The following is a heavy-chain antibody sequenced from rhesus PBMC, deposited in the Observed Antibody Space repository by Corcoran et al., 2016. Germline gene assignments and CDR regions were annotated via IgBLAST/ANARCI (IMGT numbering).Heavy chain of an antibody. V-gene: IGHV3-54*02. CDR3: ARADSSSLDY. D-gene: IGHD6-43*01. Sequence: EVQLVESGGGLVQPGGSLRLSCAASGFTFSIYGLPWVRQAPGKGREWGEVGTDEGSKKYYADSVKERCTISRDKSKNRLYLQMNNLKVEDTAVYYGARADSSSLDYWGQGVLVTVSS. J-gene: IGHJ4*01. CDR2: GTDEGSKK. CDR1: GFTFSIYG.